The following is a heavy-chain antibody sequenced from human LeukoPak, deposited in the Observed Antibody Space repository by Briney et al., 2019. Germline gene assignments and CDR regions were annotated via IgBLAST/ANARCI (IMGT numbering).Heavy chain of an antibody. D-gene: IGHD4-23*01. CDR3: ARAGYDDYGGNLPFDY. V-gene: IGHV1-69*05. CDR2: IIPTFGTA. CDR1: GGTFSSYA. Sequence: GASVKVSCKASGGTFSSYAISWVRQAPGQGLEWMGRIIPTFGTANYAQKFQGRVTITTDESTSTAYMELSSLRSEDMAVYYCARAGYDDYGGNLPFDYWGQGTLVTVSS. J-gene: IGHJ4*02.